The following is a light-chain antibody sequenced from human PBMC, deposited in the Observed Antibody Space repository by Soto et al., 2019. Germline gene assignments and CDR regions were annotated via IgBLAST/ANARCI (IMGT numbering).Light chain of an antibody. Sequence: EIVLTQSPATLSLSPGERATLSCRASQSVSSYLAWYQQKPGQAPRLLIYDASNRATGIPARFSGSGSGTDFTLTISSLEPEDFAVYYCQHRSTWPPTCGPVTKVDIK. CDR2: DAS. V-gene: IGKV3-11*01. CDR3: QHRSTWPPT. CDR1: QSVSSY. J-gene: IGKJ3*01.